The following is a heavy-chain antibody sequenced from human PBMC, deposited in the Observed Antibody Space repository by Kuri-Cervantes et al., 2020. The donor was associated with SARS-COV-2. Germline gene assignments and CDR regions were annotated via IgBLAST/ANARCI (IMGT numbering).Heavy chain of an antibody. J-gene: IGHJ4*02. CDR3: ASRGTTVPAGNY. V-gene: IGHV5-51*01. D-gene: IGHD4-17*01. CDR1: EHTLTNHW. Sequence: GESLKISCKASEHTLTNHWIGWVRQMPGKGLEWVGIIYPGDSDTRYSPSFQGQVTISADKSITTAYLQWSSLKASDTAIYYCASRGTTVPAGNYWGQGTLVTVSS. CDR2: IYPGDSDT.